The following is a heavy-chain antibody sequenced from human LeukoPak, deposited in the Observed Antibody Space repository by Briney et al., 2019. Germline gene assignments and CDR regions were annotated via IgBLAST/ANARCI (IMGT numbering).Heavy chain of an antibody. J-gene: IGHJ5*02. Sequence: ASVKVSCKASGYTFTSYYMHWVRQAPGQGLEWMGIINPSGGDTSYAQKFQGRVTMTRDTSTSTVYMELSSLRSEDTAVYYCARAYTAMVYWFDPWGQGTLATVSS. CDR1: GYTFTSYY. CDR2: INPSGGDT. CDR3: ARAYTAMVYWFDP. D-gene: IGHD5-18*01. V-gene: IGHV1-46*01.